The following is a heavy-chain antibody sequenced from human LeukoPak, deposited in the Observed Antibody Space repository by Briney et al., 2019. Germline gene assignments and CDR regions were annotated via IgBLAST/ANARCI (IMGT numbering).Heavy chain of an antibody. CDR2: IIPIFGTA. CDR3: AREGYYYGSGSYFNY. CDR1: GGTFSSYA. J-gene: IGHJ4*02. D-gene: IGHD3-10*01. Sequence: ASVKVSCKASGGTFSSYAISWVRQAPGQGLEWMGGIIPIFGTANCAQKFQGRVTITADESTSTAYMELCSLRSEDTAVYYCAREGYYYGSGSYFNYRGQGTLVTVSS. V-gene: IGHV1-69*13.